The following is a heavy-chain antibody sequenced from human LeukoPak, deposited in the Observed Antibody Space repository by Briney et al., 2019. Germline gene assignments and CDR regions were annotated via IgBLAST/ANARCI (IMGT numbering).Heavy chain of an antibody. V-gene: IGHV3-21*01. CDR1: GFTFSSYS. J-gene: IGHJ4*02. Sequence: GGSLRLSCAASGFTFSSYSMNWVRQAPGKGLEWVSSISSSSSYIYYADSVKGRFTISRDNAKNSLYLQMNSLRAEDTAMYYCARGPLTGRWPDMGFDYWGQGTLVTVSS. CDR2: ISSSSSYI. D-gene: IGHD5-24*01. CDR3: ARGPLTGRWPDMGFDY.